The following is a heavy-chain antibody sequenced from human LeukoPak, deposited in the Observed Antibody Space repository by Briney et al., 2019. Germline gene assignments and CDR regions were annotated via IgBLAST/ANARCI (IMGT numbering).Heavy chain of an antibody. CDR1: GGSISSSSYY. D-gene: IGHD3-9*01. Sequence: SETLSLTCTVSGGSISSSSYYWGWIRQPPGKGLEWIGSIYYSGSTYYNPSLKSRVTISVDTSKNQFSLKLSSVTAADTAVYYCGAYDILTDAFDIWGQGTMVTVSS. J-gene: IGHJ3*02. CDR2: IYYSGST. CDR3: GAYDILTDAFDI. V-gene: IGHV4-39*01.